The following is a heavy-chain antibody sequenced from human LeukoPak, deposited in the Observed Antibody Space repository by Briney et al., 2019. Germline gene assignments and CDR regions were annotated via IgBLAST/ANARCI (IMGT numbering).Heavy chain of an antibody. V-gene: IGHV4-39*01. Sequence: SETLSLTCTVSGGSISSSSYYWTWIRQPPGKGLEWIGGINHGGITNYNPSLKSRVTVSVDTSKNQFSLNLSSVTAADTAVYYCARQGRRGVRGRYYYYYYLDVWGKGTMITISS. CDR1: GGSISSSSYY. CDR2: INHGGIT. J-gene: IGHJ6*03. CDR3: ARQGRRGVRGRYYYYYYLDV. D-gene: IGHD3-10*01.